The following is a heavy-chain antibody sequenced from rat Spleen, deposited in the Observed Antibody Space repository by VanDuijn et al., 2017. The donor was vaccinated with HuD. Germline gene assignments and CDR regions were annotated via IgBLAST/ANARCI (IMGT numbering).Heavy chain of an antibody. CDR2: ISYDGSST. Sequence: EVQLVESDGGLVQPGRSLKLSCAASGFTFSDYYMAWVRQAPTKGLEWVATISYDGSSTYYRDSVKGRFTISIDNAKSTLYLQMDSLRSEDTATYYCATHRAYWFPYWGQGTLVTVSS. CDR1: GFTFSDYY. J-gene: IGHJ3*01. CDR3: ATHRAYWFPY. V-gene: IGHV5-29*01.